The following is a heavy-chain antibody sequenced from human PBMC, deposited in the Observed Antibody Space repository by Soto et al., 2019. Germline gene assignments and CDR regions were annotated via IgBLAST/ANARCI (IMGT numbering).Heavy chain of an antibody. J-gene: IGHJ6*02. D-gene: IGHD6-19*01. CDR2: ISDYNGNT. Sequence: VAVSWSSSAYGFTTCDRFWVRLSLGQWLEWMGWISDYNGNTNYAQKLQGRVTMTTDTATSTAYMELRSLRSDDTAVYYCARYEQWLVGYGMDVWGQGTPVNVSS. V-gene: IGHV1-18*04. CDR1: AYGFTTCD. CDR3: ARYEQWLVGYGMDV.